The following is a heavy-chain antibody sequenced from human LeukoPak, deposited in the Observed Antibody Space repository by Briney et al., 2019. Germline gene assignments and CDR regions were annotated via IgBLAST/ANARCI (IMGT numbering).Heavy chain of an antibody. J-gene: IGHJ4*02. CDR3: ARAHPGDYSDFQFDY. CDR2: ISSTSSTI. D-gene: IGHD4-11*01. Sequence: GESLKISCKGSGYSFTSYWIGWVRQAPGKGLEWVSYISSTSSTIYYADSVKGRFTISRDNAKNSLYLQMNSLRAEDTAVYYCARAHPGDYSDFQFDYWGQGTLVTVSS. CDR1: GYSFTSYW. V-gene: IGHV3-48*01.